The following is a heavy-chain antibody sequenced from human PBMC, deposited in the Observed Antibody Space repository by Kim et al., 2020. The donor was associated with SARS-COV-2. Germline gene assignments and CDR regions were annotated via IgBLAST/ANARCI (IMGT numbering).Heavy chain of an antibody. V-gene: IGHV3-23*01. Sequence: GGSLRLSCVASGFTFNNYPINWVRQAPGKGLEWVSAISPTGDSSSHADSVRGRFTISRDNPRNALFLQMNGLRADDTAVYYCARGLGAHLDALDIWGPGT. CDR3: ARGLGAHLDALDI. CDR1: GFTFNNYP. D-gene: IGHD3-16*01. CDR2: ISPTGDSS. J-gene: IGHJ3*02.